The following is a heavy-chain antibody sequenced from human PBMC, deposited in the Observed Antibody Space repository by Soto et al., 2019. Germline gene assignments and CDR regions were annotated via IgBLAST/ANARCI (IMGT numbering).Heavy chain of an antibody. Sequence: SETLSLTCTVSGVSIISYYWNWIRQPAGKGLEWIGRIFNGGSTSYNPSLKSRVTMSLDTSKNQFSLKLTSVAAADTDVYYCARDTGYSYGAAYDYWGQGTLVTVSS. CDR1: GVSIISYY. V-gene: IGHV4-4*07. CDR3: ARDTGYSYGAAYDY. J-gene: IGHJ4*02. CDR2: IFNGGST. D-gene: IGHD5-18*01.